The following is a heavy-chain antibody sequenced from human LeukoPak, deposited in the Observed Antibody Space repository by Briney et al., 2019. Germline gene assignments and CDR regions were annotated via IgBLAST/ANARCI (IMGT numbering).Heavy chain of an antibody. Sequence: PSETLSLTCTVSGGSISSHYWSWIRQPPGKGLEWIGYIYYSGSTNYNPSLKSRVTISVDTSKNQFSLKLSSVTAADTAVYYCARVGYDSSGYYLKFDYWGQGTLVTVSS. CDR2: IYYSGST. J-gene: IGHJ4*02. CDR1: GGSISSHY. V-gene: IGHV4-59*11. CDR3: ARVGYDSSGYYLKFDY. D-gene: IGHD3-22*01.